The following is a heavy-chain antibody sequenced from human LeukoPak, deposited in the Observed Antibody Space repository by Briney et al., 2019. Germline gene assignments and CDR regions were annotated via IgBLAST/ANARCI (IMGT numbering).Heavy chain of an antibody. D-gene: IGHD3-9*01. CDR2: ISIRSSSI. V-gene: IGHV3-48*02. CDR1: GFTFNTYS. J-gene: IGHJ3*02. Sequence: GGSLRLSCAASGFTFNTYSMSWVRQAPGKGLEWVSYISIRSSSIYHADSVKGRFTISRDNAKNSLYLQMNSLRDEDTAVYYCARGGVNYDILTGYWGDAFDIWGQGTMVTVSS. CDR3: ARGGVNYDILTGYWGDAFDI.